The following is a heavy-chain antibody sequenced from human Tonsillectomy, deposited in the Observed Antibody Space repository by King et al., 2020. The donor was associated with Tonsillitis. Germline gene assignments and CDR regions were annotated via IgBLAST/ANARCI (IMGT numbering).Heavy chain of an antibody. D-gene: IGHD1-1*01. J-gene: IGHJ4*02. CDR3: AKDRGTL. CDR2: IYHSGSP. CDR1: GVSISDTNW. V-gene: IGHV4-4*02. Sequence: QLQESGPGLVNPSGTLSLTCAVSGVSISDTNWWSWVRQPPGKGLEWIGEIYHSGSPNYNPSLKSRVTILVDNSKNQSSLKVKSVTATDTAVYYCAKDRGTLWGQGTLVTVSP.